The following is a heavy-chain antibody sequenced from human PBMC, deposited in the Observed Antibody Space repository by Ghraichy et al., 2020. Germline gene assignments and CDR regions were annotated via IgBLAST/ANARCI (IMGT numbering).Heavy chain of an antibody. D-gene: IGHD3-22*01. Sequence: SETLSLTCTVSGGSISSSSYYCGWIRQPPGKGLEWIGSIYYSGSTYYNPSLKSRVTISVDTSKNQFSLKLSSVTAADTAVYYCARLIYYYDSSETFAYYFDYWGQGTLVTVSS. CDR3: ARLIYYYDSSETFAYYFDY. CDR2: IYYSGST. V-gene: IGHV4-39*01. J-gene: IGHJ4*02. CDR1: GGSISSSSYY.